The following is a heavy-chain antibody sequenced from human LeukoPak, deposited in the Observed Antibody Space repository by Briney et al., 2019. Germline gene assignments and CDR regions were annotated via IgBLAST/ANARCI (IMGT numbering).Heavy chain of an antibody. CDR2: IWDDRITK. D-gene: IGHD1-26*01. CDR3: AKDQRWESPHYLDS. CDR1: GFSFSNYV. J-gene: IGHJ4*02. Sequence: GGSLRLSCAASGFSFSNYVMNWVRQAPGKGLEWVAVIWDDRITKFYADSVKGRFTISRDNSKDTLYVQMNSLRDEDTAVYYCAKDQRWESPHYLDSWGQGTLVTVSS. V-gene: IGHV3-33*06.